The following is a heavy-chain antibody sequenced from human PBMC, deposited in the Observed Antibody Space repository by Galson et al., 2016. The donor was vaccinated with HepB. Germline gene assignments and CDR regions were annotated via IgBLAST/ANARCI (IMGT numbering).Heavy chain of an antibody. V-gene: IGHV3-30-3*01. CDR3: ARDQKYSGTDFYFAMDV. Sequence: SLRLSCAASGFIFSQFAVHWVRQAPGKGLEWVAVISYDGTRKYYTDSVKGRFTVSRDDSKTTLYLQMNTLRPEDTGVYYCARDQKYSGTDFYFAMDVGGKGATVTVSS. J-gene: IGHJ6*04. D-gene: IGHD1-26*01. CDR1: GFIFSQFA. CDR2: ISYDGTRK.